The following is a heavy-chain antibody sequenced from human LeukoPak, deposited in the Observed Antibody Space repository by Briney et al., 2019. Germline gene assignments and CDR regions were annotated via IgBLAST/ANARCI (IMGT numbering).Heavy chain of an antibody. CDR1: GFTFSSYA. D-gene: IGHD6-19*01. J-gene: IGHJ4*02. Sequence: SGGSLRLSCAASGFTFSSYAMSWVRQAPGKGLEWVSAISGSGGSTYYADSVKGWFTISRDNSKNTLYLQMNSLRAEDTAVYYCAKAGWYQSPVDYWGQGTLVTVSS. CDR3: AKAGWYQSPVDY. CDR2: ISGSGGST. V-gene: IGHV3-23*01.